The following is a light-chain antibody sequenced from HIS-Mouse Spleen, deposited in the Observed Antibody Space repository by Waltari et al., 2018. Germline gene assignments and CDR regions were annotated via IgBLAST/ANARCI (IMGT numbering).Light chain of an antibody. Sequence: SYVLTQPPSVSVAPGKTARITCGGNNIGSKSVHWYQQKPGQAPVLGVYDDSGRPSGIPERFSGSNSGNTATLTISRVEAGDEADYYCQVWDSSSDHPYVFGTGTKVTVL. CDR3: QVWDSSSDHPYV. J-gene: IGLJ1*01. V-gene: IGLV3-21*03. CDR2: DDS. CDR1: NIGSKS.